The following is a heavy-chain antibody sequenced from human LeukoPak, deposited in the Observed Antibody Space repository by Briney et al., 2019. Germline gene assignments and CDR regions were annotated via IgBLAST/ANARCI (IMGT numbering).Heavy chain of an antibody. D-gene: IGHD6-19*01. CDR3: ARVTLADSSGWYFARYYYYYMDV. V-gene: IGHV7-4-1*02. Sequence: ASVKVSCKASGYTFTSYAMNWVRQAPGQGLEWMGWINTNTGNPTYAQGFTGRFVFSLDTSVSTAYLQISSLKAEDTAVYYCARVTLADSSGWYFARYYYYYMDVWGKGTTVTVSS. J-gene: IGHJ6*03. CDR1: GYTFTSYA. CDR2: INTNTGNP.